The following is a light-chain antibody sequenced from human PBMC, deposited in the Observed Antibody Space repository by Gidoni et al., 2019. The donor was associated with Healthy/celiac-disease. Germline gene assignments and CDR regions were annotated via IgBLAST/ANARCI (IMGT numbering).Light chain of an antibody. Sequence: IHITPSPSSLSAAVGDRVTITCRASQSISSYLNWYQQKPGKAPKLLIYAASSLQSGVPSRFSGSGSGTDFTLTISSLQPEDFATYYCQQSYSTLYTFGQGTKLEIK. CDR1: QSISSY. CDR2: AAS. J-gene: IGKJ2*01. V-gene: IGKV1-39*01. CDR3: QQSYSTLYT.